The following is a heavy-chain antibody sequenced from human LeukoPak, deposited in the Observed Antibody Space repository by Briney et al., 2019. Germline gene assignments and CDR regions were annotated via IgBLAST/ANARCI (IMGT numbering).Heavy chain of an antibody. CDR1: GGSFSGYY. J-gene: IGHJ5*02. CDR3: ARGRGFWSGINWFDP. CDR2: INHSGST. V-gene: IGHV4-34*01. Sequence: SETLSLTCAVYGGSFSGYYWSWIRQPPGKGLEWIGEINHSGSTNYNPSLTSRVTISVDTSKNQFSLKLSSVTAADTAVYYCARGRGFWSGINWFDPWGQGTQVTVSS. D-gene: IGHD3-3*01.